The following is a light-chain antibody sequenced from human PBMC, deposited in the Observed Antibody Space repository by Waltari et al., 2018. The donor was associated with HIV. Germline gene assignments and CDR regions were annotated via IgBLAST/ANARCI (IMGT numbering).Light chain of an antibody. Sequence: AIHLTQSPSSLSASVGDRVTLTCRTSQGISSSLAWYQQKPGKAPTLLIYHASTLESGVPSRFSGSGSGTDFTLTISSLQPEDSATYYCQQFNGYPHTFGQGTRLEIK. CDR1: QGISSS. CDR3: QQFNGYPHT. CDR2: HAS. J-gene: IGKJ5*01. V-gene: IGKV1-13*02.